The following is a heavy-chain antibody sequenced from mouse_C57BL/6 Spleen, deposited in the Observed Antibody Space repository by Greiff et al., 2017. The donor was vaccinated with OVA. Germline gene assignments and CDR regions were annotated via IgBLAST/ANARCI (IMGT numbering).Heavy chain of an antibody. CDR3: ASSYGNFDY. CDR1: GYTFTDYN. CDR2: INPNNGGT. Sequence: VQLKESGPELVKPGASVKMSCKASGYTFTDYNMHWVKQSHGKSLEWIGYINPNNGGTSYNQKFKGKATLTVNKSSSTAYMELRSLTSEDSAVYYCASSYGNFDYWGQGTTLTVSS. V-gene: IGHV1-22*01. D-gene: IGHD2-1*01. J-gene: IGHJ2*01.